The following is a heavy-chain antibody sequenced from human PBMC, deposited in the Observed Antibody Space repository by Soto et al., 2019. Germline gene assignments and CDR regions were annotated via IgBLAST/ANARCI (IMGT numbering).Heavy chain of an antibody. CDR1: GGSFSGYY. V-gene: IGHV4-34*01. J-gene: IGHJ5*02. CDR2: INHSGST. D-gene: IGHD2-2*01. Sequence: PSETLSLTCAVYGGSFSGYYWSWIRQPPGKGLEWIGEINHSGSTNYNPSLKSRVTISVDTSKNQFSLKLSSVTAADTAVYYCARGQGGLGIVVVPAARFRAYNWIDPWGQGTLVTVSS. CDR3: ARGQGGLGIVVVPAARFRAYNWIDP.